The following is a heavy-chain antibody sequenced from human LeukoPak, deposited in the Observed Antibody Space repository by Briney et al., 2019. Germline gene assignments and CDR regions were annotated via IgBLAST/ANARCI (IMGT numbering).Heavy chain of an antibody. V-gene: IGHV3-21*01. D-gene: IGHD2-2*01. CDR3: ARELNLGYCSSTSCSDAFDI. CDR1: GFTFSSYS. J-gene: IGHJ3*02. Sequence: PGGSLRLSCAASGFTFSSYSMNWVRQAPGKGLEWVSSISSSSSYIYYADSVKGRFTISRDNAKNSLYLQMNSLRAEDTAVYYCARELNLGYCSSTSCSDAFDIWGQGTMVTVFS. CDR2: ISSSSSYI.